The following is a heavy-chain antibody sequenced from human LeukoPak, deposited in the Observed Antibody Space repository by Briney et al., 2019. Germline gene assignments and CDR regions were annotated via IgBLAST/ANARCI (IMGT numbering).Heavy chain of an antibody. V-gene: IGHV3-15*04. CDR1: GLTVTNAW. Sequence: GGSLRLSCAASGLTVTNAWMNWVRQAPGKGLEWVGRIASKTDGGTTDYAAPVKGRFTISRDDSKNTLYLQMNSLKTEDTAVYYCRVGATYWGQGTLVTVSS. J-gene: IGHJ4*02. CDR3: RVGATY. D-gene: IGHD1-26*01. CDR2: IASKTDGGTT.